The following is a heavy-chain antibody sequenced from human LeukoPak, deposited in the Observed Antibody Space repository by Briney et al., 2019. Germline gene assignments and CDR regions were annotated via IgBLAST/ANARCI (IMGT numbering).Heavy chain of an antibody. V-gene: IGHV1-46*01. CDR2: INPSGGST. CDR3: ARGLRVAVAGPGEYYFDY. J-gene: IGHJ4*02. Sequence: GASVKVSCKAFGYTFTSYYMHWVRQAPGQGLEWMGIINPSGGSTSYAQKFQGRVTMTRDTSTSTVYMELSSLRSEDTAVYYCARGLRVAVAGPGEYYFDYWGQGTLVTVSS. D-gene: IGHD6-19*01. CDR1: GYTFTSYY.